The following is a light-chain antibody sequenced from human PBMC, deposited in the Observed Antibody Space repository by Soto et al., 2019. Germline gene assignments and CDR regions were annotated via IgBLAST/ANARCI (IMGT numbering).Light chain of an antibody. J-gene: IGLJ1*01. CDR1: SSNIGAGYD. CDR3: QSHDSSLSGYV. CDR2: GNS. V-gene: IGLV1-40*01. Sequence: SVLTQPPSVSGAPGQMVTISCTGSSSNIGAGYDVHWYQQLPGTAPKLLIYGNSNRPSGVPDRFSGSKSGTSASLGITGLQAEDEADYYCQSHDSSLSGYVFGTGTKVTVL.